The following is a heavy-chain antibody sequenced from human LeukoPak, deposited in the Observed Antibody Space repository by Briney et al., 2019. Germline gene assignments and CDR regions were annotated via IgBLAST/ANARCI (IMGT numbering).Heavy chain of an antibody. CDR1: GFTFSDYY. Sequence: PGGSLRLSCAASGFTFSDYYMSWIRQAPGKGLEWVSGISGSGGNTYYADSVKGRFTISRDNSKSTLYLHMNSLRAEDTAVYYCAKDAASRPGDYWGQGTLVTVSS. CDR2: ISGSGGNT. D-gene: IGHD6-13*01. J-gene: IGHJ4*02. V-gene: IGHV3-23*01. CDR3: AKDAASRPGDY.